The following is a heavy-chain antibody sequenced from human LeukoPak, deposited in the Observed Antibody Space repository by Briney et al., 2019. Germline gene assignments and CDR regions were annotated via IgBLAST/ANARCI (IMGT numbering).Heavy chain of an antibody. CDR1: GYIFTGYY. CDR3: AAGYCSSTSCYGVRGYYYYGMDV. V-gene: IGHV1-2*02. CDR2: INPNSGGT. Sequence: ASVKVSCKASGYIFTGYYMHWVRQAPGQGLEWMGWINPNSGGTNYAQKFQGRVTMTRDTSISTAYMELSRLRSDDTAVYYCAAGYCSSTSCYGVRGYYYYGMDVWGQGTTVTVSS. J-gene: IGHJ6*02. D-gene: IGHD2-2*01.